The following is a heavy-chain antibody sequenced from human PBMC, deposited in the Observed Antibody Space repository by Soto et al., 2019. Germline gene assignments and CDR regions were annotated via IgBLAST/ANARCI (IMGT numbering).Heavy chain of an antibody. CDR2: IYHSGST. CDR3: ARQGSAAVFDY. J-gene: IGHJ4*02. V-gene: IGHV4-30-2*01. D-gene: IGHD3-10*01. Sequence: QLQLQESGSGLVKPSQTLSLTCAVSGGSISSGGYSWSWIRQPPGKGLEWIGYIYHSGSTYYNPSLNSRVTIPVDTSKNQFSLKLSSVTAADTAVYYCARQGSAAVFDYWGQGTLFTVSS. CDR1: GGSISSGGYS.